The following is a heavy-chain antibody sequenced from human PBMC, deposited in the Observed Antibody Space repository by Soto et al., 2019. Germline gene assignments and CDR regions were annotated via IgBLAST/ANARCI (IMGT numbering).Heavy chain of an antibody. V-gene: IGHV1-3*01. CDR1: GYTFTSYA. D-gene: IGHD3-9*01. CDR3: AGVNYDILTGYSDIDY. Sequence: GASVKVSCKASGYTFTSYAMHWVRQAPGQRLEWMGWINAGNGNTKYSQKLQGRVTMTTDTSTSTAYMELRSLRSDDTAVYYCAGVNYDILTGYSDIDYWGQGTLVTVSS. CDR2: INAGNGNT. J-gene: IGHJ4*02.